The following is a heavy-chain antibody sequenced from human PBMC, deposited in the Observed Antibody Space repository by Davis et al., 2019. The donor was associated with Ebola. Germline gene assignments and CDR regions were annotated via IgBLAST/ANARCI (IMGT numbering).Heavy chain of an antibody. D-gene: IGHD2-15*01. CDR3: VKDTGGSRLGPGGMDV. CDR1: RFTFSTYG. CDR2: IQNDGTNK. J-gene: IGHJ6*02. V-gene: IGHV3-30*02. Sequence: PGGSLRLSCAASRFTFSTYGIHWVRQAPGKGLQWVAFIQNDGTNKYYADSVKGRFTISRDNSRNTLYLQMKSLRTEDTAVYYCVKDTGGSRLGPGGMDVRGQGTTVTVSS.